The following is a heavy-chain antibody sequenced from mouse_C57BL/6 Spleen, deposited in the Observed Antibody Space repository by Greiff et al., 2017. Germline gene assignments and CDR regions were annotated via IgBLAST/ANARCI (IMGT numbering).Heavy chain of an antibody. CDR1: GYSITSGYY. Sequence: DVQLVESGPGLVKPSQSLSLTCSVTGYSITSGYYWNWIRQFPGNKLEWMGYISYDGSNNYNPSLKNRISITRDTSKNQFFLKLNSVTTEDTATYYCARGGLLQFDYWGQGTTLTVSS. D-gene: IGHD2-3*01. V-gene: IGHV3-6*01. J-gene: IGHJ2*01. CDR3: ARGGLLQFDY. CDR2: ISYDGSN.